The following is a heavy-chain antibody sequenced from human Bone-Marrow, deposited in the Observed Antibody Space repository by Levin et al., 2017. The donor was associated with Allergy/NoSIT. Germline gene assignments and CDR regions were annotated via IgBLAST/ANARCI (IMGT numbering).Heavy chain of an antibody. CDR3: ARVYPYCSSTSCYGNYYYYYMDV. Sequence: ASVKVSCKASGYTFTGYYMHWVRQAPGQGLEWMGWINPNSGGTNYAQKFQGRVTMTRDTSISTAYMELSRLRSDDTAVYYCARVYPYCSSTSCYGNYYYYYMDVWGKGTTVTVSS. D-gene: IGHD2-2*01. V-gene: IGHV1-2*02. CDR2: INPNSGGT. J-gene: IGHJ6*03. CDR1: GYTFTGYY.